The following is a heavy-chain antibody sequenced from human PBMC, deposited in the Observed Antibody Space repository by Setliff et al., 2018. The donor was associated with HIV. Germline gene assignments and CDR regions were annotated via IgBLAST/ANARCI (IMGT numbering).Heavy chain of an antibody. CDR3: ARGVIRGVISQGGLDY. D-gene: IGHD3-10*01. V-gene: IGHV1-3*01. CDR1: GYTFTAYV. Sequence: ASVKVSCKASGYTFTAYVMHWVRQAPGQRLEWMGWINAGNGNTKYSQKFQGRVTFIRDTSASTAYMELSSLRSEDTAVYYCARGVIRGVISQGGLDYWGPGTLVTVSS. J-gene: IGHJ4*02. CDR2: INAGNGNT.